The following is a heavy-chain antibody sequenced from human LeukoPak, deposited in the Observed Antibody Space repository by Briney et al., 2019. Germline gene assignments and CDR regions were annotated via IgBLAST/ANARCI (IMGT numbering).Heavy chain of an antibody. CDR2: ISSSSSYI. CDR1: GFTFSSYS. D-gene: IGHD3-9*01. J-gene: IGHJ4*02. Sequence: GGSLRLSCAASGFTFSSYSMNWVRQAPGKGLEWVSSISSSSSYIYYADSVKGRFTISRDNAKNSLYLQMHSLRAEDTAVYYRASGHFDWLLLFDYWGQGTLVTVSS. V-gene: IGHV3-21*01. CDR3: ASGHFDWLLLFDY.